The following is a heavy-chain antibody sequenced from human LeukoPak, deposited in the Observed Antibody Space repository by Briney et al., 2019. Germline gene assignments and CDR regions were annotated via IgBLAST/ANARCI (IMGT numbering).Heavy chain of an antibody. CDR3: ARGSFYESQRHDLGYFAP. J-gene: IGHJ5*02. D-gene: IGHD2-15*01. V-gene: IGHV3-23*01. CDR2: ISGSGGST. CDR1: GFTFSSYA. Sequence: PGGSLRLSCAASGFTFSSYAMSWVRQAPGKGLEWVSAISGSGGSTYYADSVKGRFTISRDNSKNTLYLQMNSLRAEDTAVYYCARGSFYESQRHDLGYFAPWGQGTLVTVS.